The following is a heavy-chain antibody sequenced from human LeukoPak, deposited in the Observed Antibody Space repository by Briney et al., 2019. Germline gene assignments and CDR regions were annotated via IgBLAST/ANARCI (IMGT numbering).Heavy chain of an antibody. Sequence: GRSLRLSCAASGFTFDYYAMHWVRQAPGKGLECVSGFSWNGGSIRYAESVKGRFTISRDNGTNSLYLQMNSLRVEDTAVYYCARDRDFYVAAYWRQGTHPTVPS. CDR2: FSWNGGSI. D-gene: IGHD2-21*02. CDR1: GFTFDYYA. V-gene: IGHV3-9*01. J-gene: IGHJ4*02. CDR3: ARDRDFYVAAY.